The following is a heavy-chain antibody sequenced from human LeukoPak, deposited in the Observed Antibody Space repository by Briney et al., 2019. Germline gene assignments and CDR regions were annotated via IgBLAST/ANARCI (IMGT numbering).Heavy chain of an antibody. V-gene: IGHV3-23*01. CDR3: AKDYDFWSGGWFDP. CDR2: LTGTDGST. Sequence: GGSLRLSCAASGFTFSSYAMSWVRQAPGKGLEWVSSLTGTDGSTYYADSVKGRCTISRDNSKNTLYLQMNSLRAEDTAVYYCAKDYDFWSGGWFDPWGQGTLVTVSS. CDR1: GFTFSSYA. J-gene: IGHJ5*02. D-gene: IGHD3-3*01.